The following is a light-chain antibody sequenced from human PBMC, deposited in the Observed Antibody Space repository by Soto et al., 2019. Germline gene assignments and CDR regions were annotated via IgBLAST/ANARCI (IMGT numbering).Light chain of an antibody. Sequence: EIVMMQSPATLSVSPGERATLSCRASQSVSSNLAWYQQKPGQAPRLLIYGASTRATGIPARFSGSGSGTEFTLTISSLQSEDFAVYYCQQYNNWPPRAFGPGTKVDIK. CDR3: QQYNNWPPRA. CDR1: QSVSSN. V-gene: IGKV3-15*01. CDR2: GAS. J-gene: IGKJ3*01.